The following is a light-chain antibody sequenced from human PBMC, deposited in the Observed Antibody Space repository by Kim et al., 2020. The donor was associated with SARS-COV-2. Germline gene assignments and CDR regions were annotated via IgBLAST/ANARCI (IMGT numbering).Light chain of an antibody. J-gene: IGKJ1*01. CDR3: QQYGSSRT. V-gene: IGKV3-20*01. CDR2: GAS. Sequence: EIVLTQSPGTLSLSPGERATLSCRASQSVSGRYLAWYQQKPGQAPRLLIYGASSRATGIPDRFSGSGSGTDFTLTISRLEPEDFAVYYCQQYGSSRTFGQGTKVDIK. CDR1: QSVSGRY.